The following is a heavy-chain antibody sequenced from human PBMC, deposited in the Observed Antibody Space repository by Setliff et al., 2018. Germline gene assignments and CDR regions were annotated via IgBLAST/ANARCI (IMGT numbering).Heavy chain of an antibody. V-gene: IGHV1-3*01. CDR3: ARDKGYDSSGYFYYYSYMDV. CDR2: INAANGDT. CDR1: GYTFTTYG. Sequence: GASVKVSCKASGYTFTTYGVHWVRQAPGQRLEWMGWINAANGDTEYSQKFQGRVTITRDTSASTAYMELSSLRSEDTAVYYCARDKGYDSSGYFYYYSYMDVWGKGTTVTVSS. D-gene: IGHD3-22*01. J-gene: IGHJ6*03.